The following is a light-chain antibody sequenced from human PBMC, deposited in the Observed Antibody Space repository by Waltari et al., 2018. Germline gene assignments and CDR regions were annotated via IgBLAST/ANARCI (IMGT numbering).Light chain of an antibody. CDR3: CSYKGNSAAE. CDR1: SNDVGPYKL. V-gene: IGLV2-23*02. Sequence: QSALPPPASGPGPPGQSIPISGAGTSNDVGPYKLVSWYQQQPGKVPTLILDEVNKRPSGVSTRFSGSKSANTASLTISGLQAEDEADYYCCSYKGNSAAEFGGGTKLIVL. J-gene: IGLJ3*02. CDR2: EVN.